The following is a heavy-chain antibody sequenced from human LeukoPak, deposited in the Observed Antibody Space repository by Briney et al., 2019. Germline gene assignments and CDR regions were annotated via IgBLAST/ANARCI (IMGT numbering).Heavy chain of an antibody. Sequence: PGGSLRLSCAPSGLTFSSYAMSWVRQAPGKGLEWVSAISGSGGSTYYADSVKGRFTISRDNSKNTLYLQMNSLRAEDTAVYYCARHEDIVVVVAATDAFDIWGQGTMVTVSS. CDR1: GLTFSSYA. V-gene: IGHV3-23*01. D-gene: IGHD2-15*01. J-gene: IGHJ3*02. CDR2: ISGSGGST. CDR3: ARHEDIVVVVAATDAFDI.